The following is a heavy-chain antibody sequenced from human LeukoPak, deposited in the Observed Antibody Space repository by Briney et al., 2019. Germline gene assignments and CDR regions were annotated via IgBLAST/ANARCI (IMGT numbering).Heavy chain of an antibody. CDR2: ISAYNGNT. V-gene: IGHV1-18*01. CDR1: GYTFTSYG. D-gene: IGHD6-6*01. J-gene: IGHJ4*02. Sequence: ASVKDSCKASGYTFTSYGISWVRQAPGQGLEWMGWISAYNGNTNYAQKLQGRVTMTTDTSTSTAYMELRSLRSDDTAVYYCARALYSSSAKVLGFFDYWGQGTLVTVSS. CDR3: ARALYSSSAKVLGFFDY.